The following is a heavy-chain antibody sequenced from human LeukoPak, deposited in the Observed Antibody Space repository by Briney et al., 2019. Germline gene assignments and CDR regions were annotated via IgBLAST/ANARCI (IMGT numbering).Heavy chain of an antibody. CDR2: ISYDGSNK. Sequence: GGSLRLSCAASGFTFSSYAMHWVRQAPGKGLEWVAVISYDGSNKYYADSVKGRFTISRGNSKNTLYLQMNSLRAEDTAVYYCAKDVKYSSLGYPDYWGQGTLVTVSS. J-gene: IGHJ4*02. V-gene: IGHV3-30-3*01. D-gene: IGHD6-6*01. CDR3: AKDVKYSSLGYPDY. CDR1: GFTFSSYA.